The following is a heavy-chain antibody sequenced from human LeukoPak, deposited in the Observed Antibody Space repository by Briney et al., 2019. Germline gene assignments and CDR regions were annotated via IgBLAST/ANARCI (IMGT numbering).Heavy chain of an antibody. CDR1: GFTFSSYT. CDR3: ARGGGSSGWYGVDY. D-gene: IGHD6-19*01. V-gene: IGHV3-30-3*01. Sequence: GRSLRLSCAASGFTFSSYTMHWVRQAPGKGLEWVAFISYDGSNKYYADSVKGRFTISRDNAKNTLYLQMNSLRAEDTAVYYCARGGGSSGWYGVDYWGQGTLVTVSS. J-gene: IGHJ4*02. CDR2: ISYDGSNK.